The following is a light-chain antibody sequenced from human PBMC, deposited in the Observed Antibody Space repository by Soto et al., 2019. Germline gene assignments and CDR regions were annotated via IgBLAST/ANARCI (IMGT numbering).Light chain of an antibody. Sequence: ETVMTQSPATLSVSPGERATLSCRTSQSVSSDLAWYQQKPGQAPRLVIYDASTKATGFPPRFSGSGSGTDFTLTISSLQSEDFAVYYCQQYNNWPLTFGGGTKVDIK. CDR3: QQYNNWPLT. J-gene: IGKJ4*01. CDR2: DAS. V-gene: IGKV3-15*01. CDR1: QSVSSD.